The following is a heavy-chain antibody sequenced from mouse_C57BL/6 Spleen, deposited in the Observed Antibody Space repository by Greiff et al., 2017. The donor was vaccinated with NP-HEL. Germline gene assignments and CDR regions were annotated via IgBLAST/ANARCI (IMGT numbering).Heavy chain of an antibody. V-gene: IGHV1-82*01. Sequence: VQLQQSGPELVKPGASVKISCKASGYAFSSSWMNWVKQRPGKGLEWIGRIYPGDGDTNYNGKFKGKATLTADKSSSTAYMQLSSLTSEDSAVYFCAICDGEFAYWGQGTLVTVSA. J-gene: IGHJ3*01. CDR3: AICDGEFAY. CDR2: IYPGDGDT. CDR1: GYAFSSSW.